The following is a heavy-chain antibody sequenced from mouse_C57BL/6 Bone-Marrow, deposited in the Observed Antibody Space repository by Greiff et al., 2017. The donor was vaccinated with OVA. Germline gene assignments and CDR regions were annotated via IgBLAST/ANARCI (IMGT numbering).Heavy chain of an antibody. CDR3: ARKPPVTTVVATGYFDV. J-gene: IGHJ1*03. V-gene: IGHV2-2*01. Sequence: QVQLQQSGPGLVQPSQSLSITCTASGFSLTSYGVHWVRQSPGKGLAWLGVIWSGGSTAYNAAFISRLSISKDNSKSQVFFKMNSLQADDTAIYYCARKPPVTTVVATGYFDVWGTGTTVTVSS. D-gene: IGHD1-1*01. CDR2: IWSGGST. CDR1: GFSLTSYG.